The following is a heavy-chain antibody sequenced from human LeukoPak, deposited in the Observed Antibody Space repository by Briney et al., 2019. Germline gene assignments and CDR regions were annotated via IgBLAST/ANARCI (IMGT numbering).Heavy chain of an antibody. CDR3: AKAFHGTTGTADAFDI. CDR1: GFTFGDYA. CDR2: ISWNSGSI. Sequence: GGSLRLSCAASGFTFGDYAMHWVRQAPGKGLEWVSGISWNSGSIGYADSVKGRFTISRDNAKNSLYLQMNSLRAEDMALYYCAKAFHGTTGTADAFDIWGQGTMVTVSS. D-gene: IGHD1-1*01. V-gene: IGHV3-9*03. J-gene: IGHJ3*02.